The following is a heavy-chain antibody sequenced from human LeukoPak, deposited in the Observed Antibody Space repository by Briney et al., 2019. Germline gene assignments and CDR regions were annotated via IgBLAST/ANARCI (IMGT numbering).Heavy chain of an antibody. Sequence: PGGSLRLSCAASGFTFSNFAMSWFRQAPGRGLEWVSAAGTATDTSYADSVKGRFTISRDNSKNTLYLQMNSLGAEDTAVYYCAKEGSRRRFDFDSWSRGTLVTVSS. D-gene: IGHD3-16*01. CDR2: AGTATDT. V-gene: IGHV3-23*01. CDR3: AKEGSRRRFDFDS. CDR1: GFTFSNFA. J-gene: IGHJ4*02.